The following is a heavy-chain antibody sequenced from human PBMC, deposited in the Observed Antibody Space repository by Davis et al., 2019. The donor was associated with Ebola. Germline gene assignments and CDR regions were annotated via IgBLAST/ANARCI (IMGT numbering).Heavy chain of an antibody. CDR1: GYSFSSFG. Sequence: GESLKISCAGSGYSFSSFGIHWVRQGPGKGLEWVAVISNDGSKKFYVDSVKGRFSISRDNSENTVYLQMNTLSTEDTAVYYCAKVPGYCSGGACYSFGYYHGMDVWGQGTTVTVSS. CDR3: AKVPGYCSGGACYSFGYYHGMDV. V-gene: IGHV3-30*18. CDR2: ISNDGSKK. D-gene: IGHD2-15*01. J-gene: IGHJ6*02.